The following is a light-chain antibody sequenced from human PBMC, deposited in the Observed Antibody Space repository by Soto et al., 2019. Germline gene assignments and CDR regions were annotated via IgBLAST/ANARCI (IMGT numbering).Light chain of an antibody. CDR1: QSVSRSY. CDR3: QQYGSSPSLT. V-gene: IGKV3-20*01. CDR2: SAS. Sequence: EIVLTQSPGTLSLSPGERATLSCRASQSVSRSYLAWYQQKPGQAPRLLIYSASSRATGIPDRFSGSGSGTDFTLTISRLEPEDFAVYYCQQYGSSPSLTFGGGTKVEIK. J-gene: IGKJ4*01.